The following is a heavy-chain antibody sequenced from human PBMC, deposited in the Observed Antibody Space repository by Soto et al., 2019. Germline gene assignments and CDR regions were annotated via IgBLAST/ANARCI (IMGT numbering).Heavy chain of an antibody. J-gene: IGHJ6*02. CDR2: IYYSGST. D-gene: IGHD5-18*01. Sequence: QVQLQESGPGLVKPSQTLSLTCTVSGGSISSGGYYWSWIRQHPGKGLEWIGYIYYSGSTYYNPSLKSRVTISVDTSKNQFSLKLSSVTAADTAVYYCARVEGGRGYSYGNYYYYGMDVWGQGTTVTVSS. V-gene: IGHV4-31*03. CDR3: ARVEGGRGYSYGNYYYYGMDV. CDR1: GGSISSGGYY.